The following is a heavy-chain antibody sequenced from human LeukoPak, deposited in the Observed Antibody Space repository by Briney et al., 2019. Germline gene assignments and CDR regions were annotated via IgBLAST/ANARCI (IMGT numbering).Heavy chain of an antibody. CDR3: AKDGYCSGGSCYSDY. Sequence: GESLKISCAASGFTFSSYAMSWVRQAPGKGLEWVSAISGSGGSTYYAGSVKGRFTISRDNSKNTLYLQMNSLRAEDTAVYYCAKDGYCSGGSCYSDYWGQGTLVTVSS. CDR1: GFTFSSYA. CDR2: ISGSGGST. D-gene: IGHD2-15*01. J-gene: IGHJ4*02. V-gene: IGHV3-23*01.